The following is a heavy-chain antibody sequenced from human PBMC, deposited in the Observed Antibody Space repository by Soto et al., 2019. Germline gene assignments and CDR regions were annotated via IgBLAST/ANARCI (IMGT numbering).Heavy chain of an antibody. CDR3: AHSPSGYSSVWYNWFDP. CDR1: GFSLSTSGVG. D-gene: IGHD6-19*01. Sequence: QITLKESGPTLVKPTQTLTLTCTFSGFSLSTSGVGVGWIRQPPGKALEWLALIYWDDDKRYSPSLKSRLTITKDTSKNQVVLTMTEIDTVDTATYCCAHSPSGYSSVWYNWFDPWGQGTLVTVSS. CDR2: IYWDDDK. J-gene: IGHJ5*02. V-gene: IGHV2-5*02.